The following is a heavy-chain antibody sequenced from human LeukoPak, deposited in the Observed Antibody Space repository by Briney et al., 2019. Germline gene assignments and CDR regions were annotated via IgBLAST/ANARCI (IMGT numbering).Heavy chain of an antibody. D-gene: IGHD6-19*01. CDR3: ASDSVAVAGTIDY. J-gene: IGHJ4*02. V-gene: IGHV3-48*02. CDR2: ISSSSSTI. CDR1: GFTFSSYS. Sequence: GGSLRLSCAASGFTFSSYSMNWVRQAPGKGLEWVSYISSSSSTIYYADSVKGRFTISRDNARNSLYLQMNSLRDEDTAVYYCASDSVAVAGTIDYWGQGTLVTVSS.